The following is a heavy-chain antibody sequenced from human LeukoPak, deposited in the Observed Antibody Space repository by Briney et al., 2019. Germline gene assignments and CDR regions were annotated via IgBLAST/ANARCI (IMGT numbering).Heavy chain of an antibody. CDR3: ASLPYCSSTSCYYYYYMDV. J-gene: IGHJ6*03. Sequence: GRSLRLSCAASGFTFSSYAMHWVRQAPGKGLEWVAVISYDGSNKYYADSVKGRFTISRDNSKNTLYLQMNSLRAEDTAVYYCASLPYCSSTSCYYYYYMDVWGKGTTVTVSS. CDR1: GFTFSSYA. CDR2: ISYDGSNK. V-gene: IGHV3-30-3*01. D-gene: IGHD2-2*01.